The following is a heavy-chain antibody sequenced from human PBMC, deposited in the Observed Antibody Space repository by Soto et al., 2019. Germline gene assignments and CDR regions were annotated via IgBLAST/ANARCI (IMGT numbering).Heavy chain of an antibody. CDR2: SYHSGST. J-gene: IGHJ4*02. Sequence: QVPLQESGPRLVEASQTLSLTCTGSNAAITRSWSYWSWVRQPPGKRREWIGYSYHSGSTCYSPSLQSRLTMSVGTSTNQFSLKLRSVTAADTAVYHCARMTGTYYVPGYWGQGTLVTFS. D-gene: IGHD1-26*01. CDR3: ARMTGTYYVPGY. V-gene: IGHV4-31*03. CDR1: NAAITRSWSY.